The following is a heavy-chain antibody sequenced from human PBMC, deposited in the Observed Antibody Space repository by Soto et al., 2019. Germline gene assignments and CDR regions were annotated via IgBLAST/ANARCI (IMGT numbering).Heavy chain of an antibody. CDR1: GASINNNDYY. CDR2: VYYSGST. D-gene: IGHD3-22*01. CDR3: ARMSYFYDKWYFDL. Sequence: LSLTCTVSGASINNNDYYWSWIRQTPGKGLEWIGYVYYSGSTDYIPSLKSRLSMSIDKSQNQFTLKMNSVTAADTATYYCARMSYFYDKWYFDLWGRGTQVTVSS. J-gene: IGHJ2*01. V-gene: IGHV4-30-4*01.